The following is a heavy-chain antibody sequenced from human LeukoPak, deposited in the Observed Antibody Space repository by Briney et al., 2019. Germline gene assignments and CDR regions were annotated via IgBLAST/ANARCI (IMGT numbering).Heavy chain of an antibody. D-gene: IGHD6-6*01. Sequence: SETLSLTCTVSGGSISSYYWSWIRQPPGKGLEWIGYIYYSGSTNYNPSLKSRVTMSVDTSKNQFSLKLSSVTAADTAVYYCARAKNKWMSSSSDYFDYWGQGTLVTVSS. J-gene: IGHJ4*02. CDR3: ARAKNKWMSSSSDYFDY. CDR2: IYYSGST. V-gene: IGHV4-59*12. CDR1: GGSISSYY.